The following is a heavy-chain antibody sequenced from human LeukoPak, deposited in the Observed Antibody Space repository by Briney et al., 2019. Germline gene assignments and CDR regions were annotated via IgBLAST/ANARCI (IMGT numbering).Heavy chain of an antibody. CDR2: ISYDGSKK. Sequence: VRSVRLSCAASGFTFSSYGMHWLRQAPGKGLEWVALISYDGSKKYYADSVKGGFTISRDNSKSTLYLQMNSLRAEDTAVYYCAKDRARIQLWDFDYWGQGTLVTVS. CDR3: AKDRARIQLWDFDY. J-gene: IGHJ4*02. CDR1: GFTFSSYG. V-gene: IGHV3-30*18. D-gene: IGHD5-18*01.